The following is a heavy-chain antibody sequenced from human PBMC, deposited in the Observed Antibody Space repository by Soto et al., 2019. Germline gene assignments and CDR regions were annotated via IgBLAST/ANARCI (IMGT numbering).Heavy chain of an antibody. Sequence: QVQLVESGGGVVQPGRSLRLSCAASGFTFSSYGMHWVRQAPGKGLEWVAVISYDGSNKYYADSVKGRFTISRDNSKIPLYLQMNSLRAEDTAVYYCAKDSGSYRLFGYGMDVWGQGTTVTVSS. J-gene: IGHJ6*02. CDR1: GFTFSSYG. D-gene: IGHD1-26*01. CDR2: ISYDGSNK. CDR3: AKDSGSYRLFGYGMDV. V-gene: IGHV3-30*18.